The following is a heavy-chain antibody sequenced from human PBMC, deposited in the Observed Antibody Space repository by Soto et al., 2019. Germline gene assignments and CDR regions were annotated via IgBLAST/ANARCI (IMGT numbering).Heavy chain of an antibody. V-gene: IGHV3-49*04. D-gene: IGHD2-2*01. CDR1: GFTFGDYA. CDR2: IRSKAYGGIT. CDR3: TRGLGYCSSTSCLGAY. Sequence: GGSLRLSCTASGFTFGDYAMSWVRQAPGKGLEWVGFIRSKAYGGITEYAASVKGRFTISRDDSKSIAYLQMNSLKTEDTAVYYCTRGLGYCSSTSCLGAYWGQGTLVTVSS. J-gene: IGHJ4*02.